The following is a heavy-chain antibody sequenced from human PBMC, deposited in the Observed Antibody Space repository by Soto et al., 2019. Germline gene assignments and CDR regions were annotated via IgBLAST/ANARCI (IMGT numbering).Heavy chain of an antibody. CDR1: GFTVSSNY. Sequence: EVQLVESGGGLVQPGGSLRLSCAASGFTVSSNYMSWVRQAPGKGLEWVSVIYSGGSTYYADSVKGRFTISRHNSKNTLYLQMNSLTAEDTAVYYCARDLRSYYGSAGTFDIWGQGTMVTVSS. CDR2: IYSGGST. D-gene: IGHD3-10*01. J-gene: IGHJ3*02. CDR3: ARDLRSYYGSAGTFDI. V-gene: IGHV3-53*04.